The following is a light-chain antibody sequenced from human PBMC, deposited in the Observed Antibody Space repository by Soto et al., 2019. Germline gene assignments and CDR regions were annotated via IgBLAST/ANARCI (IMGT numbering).Light chain of an antibody. Sequence: DIQMTQSPSSLSASVGDEVTITCRASQTIMTYLNWYQLKPGKPPRLLIYAASSLQSGVPSRFSGSGSGTDFTLTISSLQPEDFATYYCQQANSFLALTFGGGTKVEIK. CDR2: AAS. V-gene: IGKV1-39*01. J-gene: IGKJ4*01. CDR3: QQANSFLALT. CDR1: QTIMTY.